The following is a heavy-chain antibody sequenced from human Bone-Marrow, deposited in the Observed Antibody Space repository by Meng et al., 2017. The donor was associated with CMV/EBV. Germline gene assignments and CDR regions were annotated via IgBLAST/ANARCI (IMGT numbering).Heavy chain of an antibody. V-gene: IGHV3-30*02. CDR3: AKVFYYGSGSYYLGYGMDV. Sequence: GGSLRLSCAASGLTFSSYGMHWVRQAPGKGLEWVAFIRYDGSNKYYADSVKGRFTISRDNSKNTLYLQMNSLRAEDTAVYYCAKVFYYGSGSYYLGYGMDVWGQGTTVTVSS. CDR2: IRYDGSNK. D-gene: IGHD3-10*01. J-gene: IGHJ6*02. CDR1: GLTFSSYG.